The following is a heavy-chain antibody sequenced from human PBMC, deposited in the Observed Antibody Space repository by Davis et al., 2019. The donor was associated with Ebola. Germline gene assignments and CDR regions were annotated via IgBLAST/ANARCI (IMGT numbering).Heavy chain of an antibody. V-gene: IGHV4-38-2*02. CDR3: ARVTGASHAGP. CDR2: IKHRGST. J-gene: IGHJ5*02. CDR1: GYSISSDYY. D-gene: IGHD4/OR15-4a*01. Sequence: MPSETLSLTCTVSGYSISSDYYWGWIRQPPGKGLEWIGSIKHRGSTYCNPSLKSRATMAVDTSKSQFSLKLTSVTAADTAVYYCARVTGASHAGPWGQGTLVTVSS.